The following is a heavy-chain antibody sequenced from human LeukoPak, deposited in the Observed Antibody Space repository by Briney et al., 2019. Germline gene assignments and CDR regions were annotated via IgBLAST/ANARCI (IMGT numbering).Heavy chain of an antibody. J-gene: IGHJ4*02. Sequence: SVKVSCKASGGTFSSYTISWVRQAPGQGLEWMGGIIPILGIANYAQKFQGRVTITADKSTSTAYMELSSLGPEDTAVYYCARAYGSEPYDYWGQGTLVTVSS. CDR2: IIPILGIA. CDR1: GGTFSSYT. D-gene: IGHD3-10*01. V-gene: IGHV1-69*02. CDR3: ARAYGSEPYDY.